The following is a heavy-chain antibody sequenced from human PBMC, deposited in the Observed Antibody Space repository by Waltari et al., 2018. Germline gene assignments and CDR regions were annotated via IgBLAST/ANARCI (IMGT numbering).Heavy chain of an antibody. J-gene: IGHJ6*02. V-gene: IGHV3-53*01. CDR1: GFNVSNNY. D-gene: IGHD6-19*01. CDR2: LYSGGST. Sequence: EVQLVESGGGVIQPGGSLRLSCAVSGFNVSNNYMSWVRQAPGKGLEWVSVLYSGGSTYYADSVKGRFAVSRDNSKNTLYLQMDSLRAEDTAVYYCARDLGYTSGHGMDVWGQGTTVTVS. CDR3: ARDLGYTSGHGMDV.